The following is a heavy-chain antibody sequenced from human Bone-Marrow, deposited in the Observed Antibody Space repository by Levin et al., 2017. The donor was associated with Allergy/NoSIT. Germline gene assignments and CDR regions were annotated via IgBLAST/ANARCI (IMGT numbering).Heavy chain of an antibody. V-gene: IGHV4-31*03. J-gene: IGHJ4*02. Sequence: SETLSLTCTVSGGSISSGGYYWSWIRQHPGKGLEWIGYIYYSGSTYYNPSLKSRVTISVDTSKNQFSLKLSSVTAADTAVYYCARFDSSGTPLQHFDYWGQGTLVTVSS. CDR1: GGSISSGGYY. CDR3: ARFDSSGTPLQHFDY. D-gene: IGHD3-22*01. CDR2: IYYSGST.